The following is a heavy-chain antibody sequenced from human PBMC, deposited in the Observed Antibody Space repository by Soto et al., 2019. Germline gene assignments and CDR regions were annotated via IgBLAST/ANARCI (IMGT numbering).Heavy chain of an antibody. J-gene: IGHJ4*02. Sequence: ASVKVSCKASGYTFTGYYMHWARQAPGQGLEWMGWISGYNGNTKYAQKFQGRVTMTTDTSTSTAYMELRSLRSDDTALYYCARDGIAARPTPDYWGQGTLVTVSS. CDR3: ARDGIAARPTPDY. CDR2: ISGYNGNT. CDR1: GYTFTGYY. D-gene: IGHD6-6*01. V-gene: IGHV1-18*04.